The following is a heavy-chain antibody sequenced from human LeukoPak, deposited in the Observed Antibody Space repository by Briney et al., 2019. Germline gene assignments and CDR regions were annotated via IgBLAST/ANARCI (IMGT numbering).Heavy chain of an antibody. J-gene: IGHJ4*02. CDR3: ARAPTRNSVVFVWNDY. CDR1: SYTFSTYG. D-gene: IGHD3-3*01. Sequence: ASVKVSCKASSYTFSTYGISWVRQAPGQGLEWMGWISAYNGNTNYAQKLRGRVTMTTDTSTSTAYMELRSLRSDDTAVYYCARAPTRNSVVFVWNDYWGQGTLVAVSS. V-gene: IGHV1-18*01. CDR2: ISAYNGNT.